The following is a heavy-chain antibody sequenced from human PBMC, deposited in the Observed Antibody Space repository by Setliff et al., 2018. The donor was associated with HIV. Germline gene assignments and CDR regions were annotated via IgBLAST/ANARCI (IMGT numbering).Heavy chain of an antibody. CDR3: ARGRDDYNYDPFDI. V-gene: IGHV4-30-4*08. J-gene: IGHJ3*02. CDR2: VFHSGYT. D-gene: IGHD4-4*01. Sequence: SETLSLTCIVSGGSISGSDYYWSWIRQAPGKGLEWIGYVFHSGYTYYNPSLKSRVAISVDTSKNQFSLEMISLTAADTAVYYCARGRDDYNYDPFDIWGQGTMV. CDR1: GGSISGSDYY.